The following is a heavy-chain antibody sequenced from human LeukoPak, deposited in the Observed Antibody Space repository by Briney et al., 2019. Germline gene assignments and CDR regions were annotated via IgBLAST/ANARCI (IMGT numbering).Heavy chain of an antibody. Sequence: SETLSLTCAVSGGSIINNYWSWIRQPPGKELEWIGYINHSGSTNYNPSLKSRVTISVDTSKNQFYLKLNSVTAADTAVYYCARRAPNFQFHYYMDVWGKGATVTVSS. V-gene: IGHV4-59*08. CDR3: ARRAPNFQFHYYMDV. D-gene: IGHD2-8*01. CDR2: INHSGST. CDR1: GGSIINNY. J-gene: IGHJ6*03.